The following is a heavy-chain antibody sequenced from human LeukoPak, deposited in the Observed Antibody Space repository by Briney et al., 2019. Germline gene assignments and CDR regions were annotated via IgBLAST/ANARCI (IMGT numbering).Heavy chain of an antibody. CDR1: GFTFGSYA. CDR2: TSGSGGDT. V-gene: IGHV3-23*01. D-gene: IGHD1-20*01. J-gene: IGHJ4*02. CDR3: AKTITTANTYYFDY. Sequence: GGSLSLSCAATGFTFGSYAMSWVRQAPGKGMEWVSATSGSGGDTYYADSVKGRFTISRDNSKNTLYLQMNSLRADDTAIYYCAKTITTANTYYFDYWGQGTLVTVSS.